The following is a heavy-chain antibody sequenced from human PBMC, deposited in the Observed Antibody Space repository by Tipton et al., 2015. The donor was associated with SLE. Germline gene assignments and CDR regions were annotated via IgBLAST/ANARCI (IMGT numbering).Heavy chain of an antibody. J-gene: IGHJ5*02. V-gene: IGHV4-61*05. D-gene: IGHD1-26*01. CDR2: IHYSGSA. CDR1: GGSISSSSYY. CDR3: ARVGEYIGP. Sequence: TLSLTCTVSGGSISSSSYYWGWIRQPPGKGLEWIGYIHYSGSAYYNPSLKSRLTMSVQRSKNQFSLTVNSVTAADTAAYYCARVGEYIGPWSQGTLVTVSS.